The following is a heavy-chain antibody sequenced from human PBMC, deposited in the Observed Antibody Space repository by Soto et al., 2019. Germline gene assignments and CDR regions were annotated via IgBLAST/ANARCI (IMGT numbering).Heavy chain of an antibody. J-gene: IGHJ2*01. CDR3: ARDASDWYFDL. CDR2: IYSGGST. CDR1: GFTVSSNY. V-gene: IGHV3-66*01. Sequence: EVQLMESGGGLVQPGGSLRLSCAASGFTVSSNYMSWVRQAPGKGLESVSVIYSGGSTYYADSVKGRFTISRDNSKNTLYLQMNSLRAEDTAVYYCARDASDWYFDLWGRGTLVTVSS.